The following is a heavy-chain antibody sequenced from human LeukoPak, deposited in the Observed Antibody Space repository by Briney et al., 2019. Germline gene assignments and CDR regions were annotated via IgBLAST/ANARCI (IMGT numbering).Heavy chain of an antibody. J-gene: IGHJ4*02. CDR1: GGSISSYY. V-gene: IGHV4-59*01. D-gene: IGHD6-19*01. CDR3: ARGGGIAVAGTEFDY. Sequence: RPSETLSLTCTVSGGSISSYYWSWIRQPPGKGLEWIGYIYYSGSTNYNPSLKNRVTISVDTSKNQFSLKLSSVTAADTAVYYCARGGGIAVAGTEFDYWGQGTLVTVSS. CDR2: IYYSGST.